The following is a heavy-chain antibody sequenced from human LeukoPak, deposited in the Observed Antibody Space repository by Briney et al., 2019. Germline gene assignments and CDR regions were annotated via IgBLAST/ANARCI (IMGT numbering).Heavy chain of an antibody. CDR3: AKATRPFTIFGVVIGDY. Sequence: PGGSLRLSCAASGFTFSSYAMSWVRQAPGKGLEWVSAISGSGGSTYYADSVKGRFTISRDNSKNTMYLQMNSLRAEDTAVYYCAKATRPFTIFGVVIGDYWGQGTLVTVSS. J-gene: IGHJ4*02. CDR2: ISGSGGST. V-gene: IGHV3-23*01. CDR1: GFTFSSYA. D-gene: IGHD3-3*01.